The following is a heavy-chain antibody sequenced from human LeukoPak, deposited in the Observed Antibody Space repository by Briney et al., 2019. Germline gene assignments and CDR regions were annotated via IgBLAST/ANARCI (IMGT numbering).Heavy chain of an antibody. V-gene: IGHV4-34*01. CDR3: ARGRSIAAAAPNY. CDR1: GGSFSGFY. J-gene: IGHJ4*02. D-gene: IGHD6-13*01. CDR2: INHSGST. Sequence: SETLSLTCAVYGGSFSGFYWSWIRQPPGKGLEWIGEINHSGSTNYNPSLKSRVAISVDTSKNQFSLKLSSVTAADTAVYYCARGRSIAAAAPNYWGQRTLVTVSS.